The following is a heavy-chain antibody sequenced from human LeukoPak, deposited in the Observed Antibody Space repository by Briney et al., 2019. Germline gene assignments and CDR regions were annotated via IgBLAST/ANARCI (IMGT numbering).Heavy chain of an antibody. CDR3: ARYDSSGSHFDY. CDR1: GYIFSDYY. V-gene: IGHV3-11*03. CDR2: ISPSSSFA. D-gene: IGHD3-22*01. Sequence: GGSLRLSCVTSGYIFSDYYMSWIRQAPGKGLEWISYISPSSSFANYADSIKGRFTTSRDNAKNSLFLHMNSLGAEDTAMYYCARYDSSGSHFDYWGQGTLVTVSS. J-gene: IGHJ4*02.